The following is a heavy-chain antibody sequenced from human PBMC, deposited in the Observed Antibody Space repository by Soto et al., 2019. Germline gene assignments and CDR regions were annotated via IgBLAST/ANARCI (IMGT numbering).Heavy chain of an antibody. CDR3: ARGSGSLYYFDF. CDR1: GFSVSTNY. Sequence: PGGSLRLSCAASGFSVSTNYMTWVRQAPGKGLEWVSVIYSGGSTYYADSVKGRFTISRDNSKNTLHLQMNSLRAEDTAVYYCARGSGSLYYFDFWGRGTLVTSPQ. J-gene: IGHJ4*02. D-gene: IGHD1-26*01. V-gene: IGHV3-53*01. CDR2: IYSGGST.